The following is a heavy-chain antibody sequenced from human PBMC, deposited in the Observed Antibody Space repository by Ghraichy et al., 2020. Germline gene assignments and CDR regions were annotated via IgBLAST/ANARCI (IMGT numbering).Heavy chain of an antibody. CDR3: ARVRGTKGRITIFGVVSPRPFDP. J-gene: IGHJ5*02. CDR2: INHSGST. CDR1: GGSFSGYY. Sequence: SQTLSLTCAVYGGSFSGYYWSWIRQPPGKGLEWIGEINHSGSTNYNPSLKSRVTISVDTSKNQFSLKLSSVTAADTAVYYCARVRGTKGRITIFGVVSPRPFDPWGQGTLVTVSS. D-gene: IGHD3-3*01. V-gene: IGHV4-34*01.